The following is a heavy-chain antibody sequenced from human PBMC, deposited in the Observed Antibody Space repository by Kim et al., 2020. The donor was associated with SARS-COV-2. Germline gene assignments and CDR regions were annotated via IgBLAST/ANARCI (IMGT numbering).Heavy chain of an antibody. V-gene: IGHV2-5*02. D-gene: IGHD3-3*01. Sequence: SGPTLVQPTQTLTLTCTLSGFSLRTSGVGVGWIRQPPGKALEWLAIIYWDDSKKYSPSESYRLTITKDTSKNQVVLTMTNMDPVDTATYYCAHRFNDFWNNYEDCFEYWGQGTLVTVSS. CDR1: GFSLRTSGVG. CDR2: IYWDDSK. CDR3: AHRFNDFWNNYEDCFEY. J-gene: IGHJ4*02.